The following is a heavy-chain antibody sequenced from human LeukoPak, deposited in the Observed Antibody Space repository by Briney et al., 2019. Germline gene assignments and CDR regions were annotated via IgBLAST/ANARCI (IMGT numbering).Heavy chain of an antibody. Sequence: GGSLRLSCTASGFTFSSYGMPWVRQAPGKGLEWVAVIWYDGSNKYYTDSVKGRFTISRDNSKNTLYLQMNSLRAEDTAVYYCASDILTGYNETNYWGQGTQVTVSS. CDR3: ASDILTGYNETNY. V-gene: IGHV3-33*01. J-gene: IGHJ4*02. CDR1: GFTFSSYG. D-gene: IGHD3-9*01. CDR2: IWYDGSNK.